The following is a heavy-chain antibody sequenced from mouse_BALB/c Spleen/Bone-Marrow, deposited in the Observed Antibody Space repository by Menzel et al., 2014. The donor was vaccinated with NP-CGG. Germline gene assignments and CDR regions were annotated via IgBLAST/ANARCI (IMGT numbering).Heavy chain of an antibody. D-gene: IGHD3-2*02. V-gene: IGHV5-6*01. CDR1: GFTFSSYG. J-gene: IGHJ2*01. CDR3: TRRPLQANSYFDC. CDR2: ISSGGSST. Sequence: EVQGVESGGDLVKPGGSLKLSCVASGFTFSSYGMSWVRQTPDKRLEWVATISSGGSSTYYPASVKGRFTISRDNAKSTLYLQMSSLNSEDTAMYYCTRRPLQANSYFDCWGLGTTLTVSS.